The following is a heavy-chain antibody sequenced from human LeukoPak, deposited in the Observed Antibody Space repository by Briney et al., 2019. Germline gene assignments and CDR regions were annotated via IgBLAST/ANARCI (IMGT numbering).Heavy chain of an antibody. J-gene: IGHJ3*02. CDR3: ARDLLYGGNPDLRGAFDI. D-gene: IGHD4-23*01. V-gene: IGHV1-2*06. CDR2: INPNSGGT. CDR1: GYTFTSYG. Sequence: ASVKVSCKASGYTFTSYGISWVRQAPGQGLEWMGRINPNSGGTNYAQKFQGRVTMTRDTSISTAYMELSRLRSDDTAVYYCARDLLYGGNPDLRGAFDIWGQGTMVTVSS.